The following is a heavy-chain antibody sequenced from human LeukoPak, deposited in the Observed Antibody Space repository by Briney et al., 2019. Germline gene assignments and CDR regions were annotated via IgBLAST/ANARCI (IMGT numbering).Heavy chain of an antibody. D-gene: IGHD7-27*01. J-gene: IGHJ4*02. CDR3: ARSHNWGSSRGHFDY. CDR1: GGSISSYY. V-gene: IGHV4-59*08. Sequence: PSETLSLTCTVSGGSISSYYWSWIRQPPGKGLEWIGYIYYSGSTNYNPSLKSRVTISVDTSKNQFSLKLSSVTAADTAAYYCARSHNWGSSRGHFDYWGQGTLVTVSS. CDR2: IYYSGST.